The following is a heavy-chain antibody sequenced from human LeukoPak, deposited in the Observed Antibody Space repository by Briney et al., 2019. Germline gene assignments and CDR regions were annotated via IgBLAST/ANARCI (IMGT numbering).Heavy chain of an antibody. CDR3: ARGSQRGLSPIHYYYYGMDV. V-gene: IGHV1-18*01. Sequence: GASAKVSCKASGYTFTSYGISWVRQAPGQGLEWMGWISAYNGNTNYAQKLQGRVTMTTDTSTSTAYMELRSLRSDDTAVYYCARGSQRGLSPIHYYYYGMDVWGQGTTVTVSS. D-gene: IGHD5-12*01. CDR2: ISAYNGNT. CDR1: GYTFTSYG. J-gene: IGHJ6*02.